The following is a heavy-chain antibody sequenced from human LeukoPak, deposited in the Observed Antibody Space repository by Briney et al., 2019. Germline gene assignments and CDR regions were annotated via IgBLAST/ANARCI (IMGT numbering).Heavy chain of an antibody. CDR2: IKQDGSER. CDR3: AKDATPHNGVWDSFDH. CDR1: GFSFSSYW. J-gene: IGHJ4*02. Sequence: GGSLRLSCAASGFSFSSYWMSWVRQAPGKGLEWVANIKQDGSERFYVDSVKGRFTASRDDSKNTLYLQMNSLRADDTAVYYCAKDATPHNGVWDSFDHWGQGTPVTVSS. D-gene: IGHD1-26*01. V-gene: IGHV3-7*03.